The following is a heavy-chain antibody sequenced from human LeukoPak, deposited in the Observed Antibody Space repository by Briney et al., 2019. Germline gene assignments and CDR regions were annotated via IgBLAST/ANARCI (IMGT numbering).Heavy chain of an antibody. CDR2: ISYDGSNK. D-gene: IGHD3-22*01. CDR1: GFTFSSYG. J-gene: IGHJ4*02. V-gene: IGHV3-30*18. Sequence: PGGSLRLPCAASGFTFSSYGMHWVRQAPGKGLEWVAVISYDGSNKYYADSVKGRFTISRDNSKNTLYLQMNSLRAEDTAVYYCAKSDSSGYYHAIGYWGQGTLVTVSS. CDR3: AKSDSSGYYHAIGY.